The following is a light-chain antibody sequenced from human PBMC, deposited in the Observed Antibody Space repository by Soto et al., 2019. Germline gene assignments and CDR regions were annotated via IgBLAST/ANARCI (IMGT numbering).Light chain of an antibody. CDR3: AAWDDSLSGGYV. Sequence: QSALTQPPSASGTPGQRVTISCSGSSSNIGSNYVYWYQQLPGTAPKLLIYRNNQRPSGVPDRFSGSKSGTSASLAISGLRSEDEADYYCAAWDDSLSGGYVFGTGTKATVL. V-gene: IGLV1-47*01. J-gene: IGLJ1*01. CDR2: RNN. CDR1: SSNIGSNY.